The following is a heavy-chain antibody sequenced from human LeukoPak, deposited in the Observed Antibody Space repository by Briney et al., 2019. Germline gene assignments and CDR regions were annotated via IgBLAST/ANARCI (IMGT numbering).Heavy chain of an antibody. CDR3: ARIEWERLGRAFDI. CDR2: IYSAGAT. J-gene: IGHJ3*02. CDR1: GFTVSDNY. V-gene: IGHV3-53*01. Sequence: PGGSLRLSCAASGFTVSDNYMTWVCQAPGKGLEWVSSIYSAGATHYAESVKGRFTISRNNSKNTLYLQMNSLRAEDMAVYYCARIEWERLGRAFDIWGQGTMVTVSS. D-gene: IGHD1-26*01.